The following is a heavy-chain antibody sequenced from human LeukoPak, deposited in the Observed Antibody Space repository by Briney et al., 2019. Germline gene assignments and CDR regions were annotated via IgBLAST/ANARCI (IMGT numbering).Heavy chain of an antibody. Sequence: GGSLRLSCVVSGFTFSSFYMNWVRQAPGKGLEWVADINQDGSEKYYVDSVEGRFTISRDNAKNSLYLHMNSLRAEDTAVFYCARGYATAFDSWGQGALVTVSS. V-gene: IGHV3-7*01. CDR2: INQDGSEK. J-gene: IGHJ4*02. D-gene: IGHD2-2*01. CDR3: ARGYATAFDS. CDR1: GFTFSSFY.